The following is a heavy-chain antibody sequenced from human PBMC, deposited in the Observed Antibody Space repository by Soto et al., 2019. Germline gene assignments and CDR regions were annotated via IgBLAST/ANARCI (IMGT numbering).Heavy chain of an antibody. J-gene: IGHJ6*03. Sequence: GASLKSSCKGSGYSYTSYWIGWVSQMPGKGLEWMGIIYPGDSDTRYSPSFQGQVTISADKSISTAYLQWSSLKASDTAMYYCARAFDYSPLHYYMDVWGKGTTVTVSS. V-gene: IGHV5-51*01. CDR1: GYSYTSYW. D-gene: IGHD3-9*01. CDR3: ARAFDYSPLHYYMDV. CDR2: IYPGDSDT.